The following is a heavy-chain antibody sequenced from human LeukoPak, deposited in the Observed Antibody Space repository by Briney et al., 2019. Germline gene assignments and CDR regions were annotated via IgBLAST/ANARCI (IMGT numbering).Heavy chain of an antibody. J-gene: IGHJ4*02. V-gene: IGHV3-11*04. D-gene: IGHD3-10*01. CDR3: VRDVGAVRGEVYFDY. CDR2: ISSSGSTM. Sequence: GGSLRLSCAASGFIFSDYYMSWIRQAPGKGLEWVSYISSSGSTMYYTDSVKGRFTISRDNTKNLLYLEMNSLRAEDTAMYFCVRDVGAVRGEVYFDYWGQGTLVTVSS. CDR1: GFIFSDYY.